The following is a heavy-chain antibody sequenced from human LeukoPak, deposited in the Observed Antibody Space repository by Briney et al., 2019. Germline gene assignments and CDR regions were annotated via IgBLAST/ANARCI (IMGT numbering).Heavy chain of an antibody. CDR1: GGSFSGYY. D-gene: IGHD6-19*01. Sequence: SETLSLTCAVYGGSFSGYYWSWIRQPPGKGLEWIGEINHSGSTNYNPSLKSRVTISVDTSKNQFSLKLSSVTAADTAVYYCARALWLGPFDYWGQGTLSPSPQ. J-gene: IGHJ4*02. V-gene: IGHV4-34*01. CDR2: INHSGST. CDR3: ARALWLGPFDY.